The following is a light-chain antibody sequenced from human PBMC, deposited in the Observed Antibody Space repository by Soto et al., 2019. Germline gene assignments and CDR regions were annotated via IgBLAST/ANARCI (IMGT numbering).Light chain of an antibody. CDR2: GAS. CDR1: QSVSRN. V-gene: IGKV3D-11*03. CDR3: QQRSHWPWT. J-gene: IGKJ1*01. Sequence: EIVLTQSTATMAVSSGERATLSCRASQSVSRNLAWYTQKTGQAPRLIIYGASTRATGIPARLRVTLYGKDFTLTLSGLEPEEFAVDDGQQRSHWPWTFGLGTKVDIK.